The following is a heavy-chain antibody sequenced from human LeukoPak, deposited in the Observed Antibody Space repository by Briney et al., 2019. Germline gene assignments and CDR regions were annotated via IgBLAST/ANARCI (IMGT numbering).Heavy chain of an antibody. CDR3: ATDPAGPSDSSGWYYFDN. Sequence: GGSLRLSCAASGFIVSNYCMGWVRQAPGKGLEWVAYINKDGSETYYVDSVRGRFSISRDNAKNTLFLQTNSLRAEDTAVYYCATDPAGPSDSSGWYYFDNWGQGTLVTVSA. CDR2: INKDGSET. V-gene: IGHV3-7*01. J-gene: IGHJ4*02. CDR1: GFIVSNYC. D-gene: IGHD6-19*01.